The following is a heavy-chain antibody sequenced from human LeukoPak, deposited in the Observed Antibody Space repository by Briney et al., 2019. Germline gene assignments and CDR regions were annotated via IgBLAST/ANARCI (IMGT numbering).Heavy chain of an antibody. CDR3: ARRGQQLVLGVWFDP. CDR2: INHSGST. D-gene: IGHD6-13*01. V-gene: IGHV4-34*01. J-gene: IGHJ5*02. Sequence: GSLRLSCAASGFAFRNYAMSWIRQPPGKGLEWIGEINHSGSTNYNPSLKSRVTISVDTSKNQFSLKLSSVTAADTAVYYCARRGQQLVLGVWFDPWGQGTLVTVSS. CDR1: GFAFRNYA.